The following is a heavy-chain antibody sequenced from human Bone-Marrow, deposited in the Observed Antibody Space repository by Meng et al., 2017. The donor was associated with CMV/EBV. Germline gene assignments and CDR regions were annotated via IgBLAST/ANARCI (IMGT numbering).Heavy chain of an antibody. Sequence: GGSLRLSCAASGFTFSSYGMHWVRQAPGKGLEWVAFIRYDGSNKYYADSVKGRFTISRDNSKNTLYLQMNSLRAEDTAVYYCAKDVEKLGLQGDSSSFRVDAFDIWGQGTMDTVSS. J-gene: IGHJ3*02. CDR2: IRYDGSNK. V-gene: IGHV3-30*02. CDR3: AKDVEKLGLQGDSSSFRVDAFDI. D-gene: IGHD6-13*01. CDR1: GFTFSSYG.